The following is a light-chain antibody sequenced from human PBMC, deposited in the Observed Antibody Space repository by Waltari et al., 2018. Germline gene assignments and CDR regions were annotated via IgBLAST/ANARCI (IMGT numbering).Light chain of an antibody. CDR2: AAS. CDR3: QQSYSTPWT. CDR1: QSISSY. J-gene: IGKJ1*01. V-gene: IGKV1-39*01. Sequence: DIQMTQSPSSLSASVGDRVTISCRASQSISSYLNWYQKKPGKAPKLLVYAASSLQSGVPSRFSGSGSGTEFTLTISSLQPEDFATYYCQQSYSTPWTFGQGTKVEIK.